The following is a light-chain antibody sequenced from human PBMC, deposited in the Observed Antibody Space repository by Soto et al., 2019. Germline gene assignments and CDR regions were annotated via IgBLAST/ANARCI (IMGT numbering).Light chain of an antibody. CDR1: QSVLYSSNSKNY. CDR2: WAS. CDR3: QQHHSTPLT. J-gene: IGKJ5*01. V-gene: IGKV4-1*01. Sequence: DSVMTQSPDSLAVSLGERATINCKSSQSVLYSSNSKNYLAWYQQKAGQPPKLLIYWASTRESGVPDRFSGSGSGTDFTLTISSLQAGDVAVYYCQQHHSTPLTFGQGTRLEI.